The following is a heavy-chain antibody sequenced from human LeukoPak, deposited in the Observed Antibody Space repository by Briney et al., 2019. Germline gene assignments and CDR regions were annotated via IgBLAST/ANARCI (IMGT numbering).Heavy chain of an antibody. Sequence: ASVKVSCKASGYRLTGYYIHWVGQAPGQGLEWMGWINPHSGGTKFAQKFQGRVTMTRDTSISTAYMEVSRLRSDDAAVYYRAREYYDILTGSLDYWGQGTLVTVSS. CDR1: GYRLTGYY. CDR2: INPHSGGT. CDR3: AREYYDILTGSLDY. D-gene: IGHD3-9*01. J-gene: IGHJ4*02. V-gene: IGHV1-2*02.